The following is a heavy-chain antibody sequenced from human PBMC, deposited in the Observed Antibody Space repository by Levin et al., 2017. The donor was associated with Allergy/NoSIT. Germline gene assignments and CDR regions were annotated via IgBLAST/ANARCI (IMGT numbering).Heavy chain of an antibody. CDR3: ARRVSSSYHYCGGDCYPPDYFDY. Sequence: RGESLKISCKGSGYSFTSYWIGWVRQMPGKGLEWMGIIYPGDSDTRYSPSFQGQVTISADKSISTAYLQWSSLKASDTAMYYCARRVSSSYHYCGGDCYPPDYFDYWGQGTLVTVSS. CDR2: IYPGDSDT. J-gene: IGHJ4*02. D-gene: IGHD2-21*02. V-gene: IGHV5-51*01. CDR1: GYSFTSYW.